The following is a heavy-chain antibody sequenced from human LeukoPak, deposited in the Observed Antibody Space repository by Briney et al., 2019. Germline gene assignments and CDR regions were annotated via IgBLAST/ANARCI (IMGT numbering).Heavy chain of an antibody. V-gene: IGHV4-4*07. Sequence: SETLSLTCTVSGGSISSYYWSWIRQPAGKGLEWIGRIYTSGSTNYNPSLKSRVTMSVDTSKNQFSLKLRSVTAADTAVYYCAKVYYDFWSGYYTKTGSRFDPWGQGTLVTVSS. CDR1: GGSISSYY. CDR3: AKVYYDFWSGYYTKTGSRFDP. CDR2: IYTSGST. D-gene: IGHD3-3*01. J-gene: IGHJ5*02.